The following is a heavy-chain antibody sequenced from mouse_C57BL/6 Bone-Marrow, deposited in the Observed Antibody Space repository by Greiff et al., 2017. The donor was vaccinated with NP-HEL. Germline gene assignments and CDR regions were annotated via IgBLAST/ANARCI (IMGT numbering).Heavy chain of an antibody. CDR3: ARGSVATKGFAY. CDR2: ISYDGSN. CDR1: GYSITSGYY. J-gene: IGHJ3*01. Sequence: DVQLQESGPGLVKPSQSLSLTCSVTGYSITSGYYWNWIRQFPGNKLEWMGYISYDGSNNYNPSLKNRISITRDTSKNQFFLKLNSVTTEDTATYYCARGSVATKGFAYWGQGTLVTVSA. D-gene: IGHD1-1*01. V-gene: IGHV3-6*01.